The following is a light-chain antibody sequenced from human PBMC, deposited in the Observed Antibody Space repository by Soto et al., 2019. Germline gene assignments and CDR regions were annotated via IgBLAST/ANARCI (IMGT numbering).Light chain of an antibody. CDR3: CSYAGSSTFV. J-gene: IGLJ1*01. V-gene: IGLV2-23*03. CDR1: RSDVGSYNL. Sequence: QSVLTQPSPLSGSPGQSITLSLTGTRSDVGSYNLVSWYQQHPGKAPKLMIYEGSKRPSGVSNRFSGSKSGNTASLTISGLQAEDEADYYCCSYAGSSTFVFGTGTKVTVL. CDR2: EGS.